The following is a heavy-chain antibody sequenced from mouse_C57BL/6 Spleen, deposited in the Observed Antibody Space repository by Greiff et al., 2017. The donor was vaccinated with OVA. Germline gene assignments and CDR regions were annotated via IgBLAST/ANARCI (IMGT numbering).Heavy chain of an antibody. V-gene: IGHV1-64*01. CDR3: ARGYGNYDYAMDY. CDR2: IHPNSGST. CDR1: GYTFTSYW. J-gene: IGHJ4*01. Sequence: VKLMESGAELVKPGASVKLSCKASGYTFTSYWMHWVKQRPGQGLEWIGMIHPNSGSTNYNEKFKSKATLTVDKSSSTAYMQLSSLTSEDSAVYYCARGYGNYDYAMDYWGQGTSVTVSS. D-gene: IGHD2-1*01.